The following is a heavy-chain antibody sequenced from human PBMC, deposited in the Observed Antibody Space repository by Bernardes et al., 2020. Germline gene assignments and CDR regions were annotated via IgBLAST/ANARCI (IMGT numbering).Heavy chain of an antibody. D-gene: IGHD1-26*01. Sequence: SETLCLTCAVSDGSISSSEWWSWVRQPPGKGLEWIGEIYHGGSTNYNPSLKSRVTISIDKSKNQFSLKLSSVTAADTAIYFCVREGAGASFDPWGQGTLVTVSS. J-gene: IGHJ5*02. CDR1: DGSISSSEW. CDR2: IYHGGST. CDR3: VREGAGASFDP. V-gene: IGHV4-4*02.